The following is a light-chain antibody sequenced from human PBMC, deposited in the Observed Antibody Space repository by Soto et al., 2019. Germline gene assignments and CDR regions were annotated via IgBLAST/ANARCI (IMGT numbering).Light chain of an antibody. V-gene: IGLV1-40*01. CDR1: SSNIGAGYD. CDR2: GNN. J-gene: IGLJ3*02. CDR3: QSYDTSLSAVV. Sequence: QSVLTQPPSVSGAPGQRVTISCTGSSSNIGAGYDVHWYQQLPGTAPKLLIYGNNNRPSGVPDRFSGSKSGTSASLDITGLQAEDEADYYCQSYDTSLSAVVFGGGTKLTVL.